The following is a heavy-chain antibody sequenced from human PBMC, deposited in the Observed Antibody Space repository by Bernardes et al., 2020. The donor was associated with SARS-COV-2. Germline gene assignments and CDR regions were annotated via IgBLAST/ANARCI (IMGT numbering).Heavy chain of an antibody. Sequence: SETLSLTCTVSGGSINDYFWNWMRQPAGKGLEWIGRIHNSGFFQYHPSVESRVTMSVDTSRSQFPLSLRSVTAADTAVYYCGRGRRYSDPTDWDFEYWGQGILVTVSS. V-gene: IGHV4-4*07. CDR3: GRGRRYSDPTDWDFEY. CDR2: IHNSGFF. CDR1: GGSINDYF. D-gene: IGHD2-21*01. J-gene: IGHJ4*02.